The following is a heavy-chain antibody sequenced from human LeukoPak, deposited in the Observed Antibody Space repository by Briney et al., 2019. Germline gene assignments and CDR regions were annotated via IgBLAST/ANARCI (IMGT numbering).Heavy chain of an antibody. Sequence: ASVKVSCTASGYTFTSYGISWVRQAPGQGLEWMGWISAYNGNTNYAQKLQGRVTMTTDTSTSTAYMYLRSLRSDDTVVYYCARDRTPYGMDVWGQGTTVTVSS. V-gene: IGHV1-18*01. CDR1: GYTFTSYG. CDR3: ARDRTPYGMDV. CDR2: ISAYNGNT. J-gene: IGHJ6*02.